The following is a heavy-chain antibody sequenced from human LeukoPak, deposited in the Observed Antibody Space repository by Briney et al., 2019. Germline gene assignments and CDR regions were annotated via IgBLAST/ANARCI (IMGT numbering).Heavy chain of an antibody. D-gene: IGHD4/OR15-4a*01. CDR2: ISYDGSNK. Sequence: PGGSLRLSCAASGFTFSSYAMHWVRQAPGKGLEWVAVISYDGSNKYYADSVKGRFTISRDNSKNTLYLQMNSLRAEDTALYYCAKDSRGWLTYGMDVWGQGTTVTVSS. J-gene: IGHJ6*02. CDR3: AKDSRGWLTYGMDV. V-gene: IGHV3-30-3*01. CDR1: GFTFSSYA.